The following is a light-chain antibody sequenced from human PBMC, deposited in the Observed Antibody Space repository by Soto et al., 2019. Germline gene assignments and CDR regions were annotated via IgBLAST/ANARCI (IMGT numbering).Light chain of an antibody. CDR2: EVS. CDR3: SSYTTSSTFYV. CDR1: SSDVGGYNY. Sequence: QSALTQPASVSGSPGQSITISCTGTSSDVGGYNYVSWYQQHPGKAPKVMIYEVSNRPSGVSNRFSGSKSDNTASLTISGLQAEDEADYYCSSYTTSSTFYVFGTGTKVTVL. V-gene: IGLV2-14*01. J-gene: IGLJ1*01.